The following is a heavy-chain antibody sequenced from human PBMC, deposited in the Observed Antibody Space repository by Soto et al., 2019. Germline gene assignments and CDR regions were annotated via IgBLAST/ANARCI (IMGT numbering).Heavy chain of an antibody. CDR2: IYYSGST. CDR3: ARQSTFDTAMVPTLTISPYNWFDP. V-gene: IGHV4-39*01. CDR1: GGSISSSSYY. D-gene: IGHD5-18*01. Sequence: QLQLQESGPGLVKPSETLSLTCTVSGGSISSSSYYWGWIRQPPGKGLEWIGSIYYSGSTYYNPSLKRRVPISVDTSKNQFSLKLSSVTAADTAVYYCARQSTFDTAMVPTLTISPYNWFDPWGQGTLVTVSS. J-gene: IGHJ5*02.